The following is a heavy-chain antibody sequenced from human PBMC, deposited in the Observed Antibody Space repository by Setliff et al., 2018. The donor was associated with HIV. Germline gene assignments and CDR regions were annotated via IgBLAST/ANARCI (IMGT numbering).Heavy chain of an antibody. CDR3: ARGKYSSGWYRWFDP. Sequence: GSLRLSCAASGFTFSTYAMSWVRQAPGKGLEWVSAISGSGSSTYYADSVKGRFTISRDNSKNTLYLQMNGLRADDTAVYYCARGKYSSGWYRWFDPWGQGTLVTVSS. CDR2: ISGSGSST. D-gene: IGHD6-19*01. CDR1: GFTFSTYA. V-gene: IGHV3-23*01. J-gene: IGHJ5*02.